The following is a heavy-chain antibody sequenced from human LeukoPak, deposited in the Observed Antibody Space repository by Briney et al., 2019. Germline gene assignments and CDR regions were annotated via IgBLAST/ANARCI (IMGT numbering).Heavy chain of an antibody. CDR2: ISAYNGNT. J-gene: IGHJ6*02. CDR1: GYTFTSYG. CDR3: ARDIPSSTSNSYYYYGMDV. D-gene: IGHD2-2*01. Sequence: GAPVKVSCKASGYTFTSYGISWVRQAPGQGLEWMGWISAYNGNTNYAQKLQGRVTMTTDTSTSTAYMELRSLRSDDTAVYYCARDIPSSTSNSYYYYGMDVWGQGTAVTVSS. V-gene: IGHV1-18*01.